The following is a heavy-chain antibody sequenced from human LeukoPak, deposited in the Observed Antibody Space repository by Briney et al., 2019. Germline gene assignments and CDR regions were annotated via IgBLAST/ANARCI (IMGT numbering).Heavy chain of an antibody. CDR1: GYTFTSYG. J-gene: IGHJ6*02. CDR3: ARDSASLYGGNPYGMDV. V-gene: IGHV1-18*01. CDR2: ISAYNGNT. Sequence: APVKVSCKASGYTFTSYGISWVRQAPGQGLEWMGWISAYNGNTNYAQKLQGRVTMTTDTSTSTAYMELRSLRSDDTAVYYCARDSASLYGGNPYGMDVWGQGTTVTVS. D-gene: IGHD4-23*01.